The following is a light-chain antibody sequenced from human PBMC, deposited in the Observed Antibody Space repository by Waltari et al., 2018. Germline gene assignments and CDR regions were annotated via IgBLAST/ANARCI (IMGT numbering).Light chain of an antibody. CDR1: SPHIGATYD. Sequence: QSVLTQPPSVSGAPGQRVTIPCTGSSPHIGATYDVHCHQQLPRTAPKPLTHGNRNRPSGVPDRFSGSKSGTSASLAITGLQAEDEADYYCQTYDSNLSGVVFGGGTKLTVL. V-gene: IGLV1-40*01. CDR3: QTYDSNLSGVV. CDR2: GNR. J-gene: IGLJ3*02.